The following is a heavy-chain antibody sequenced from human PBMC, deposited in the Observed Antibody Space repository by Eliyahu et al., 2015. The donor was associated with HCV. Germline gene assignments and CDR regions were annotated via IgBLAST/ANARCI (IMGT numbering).Heavy chain of an antibody. CDR2: IIPXLGIA. D-gene: IGHD2-15*01. CDR3: ARVIVVEDGPLSGMDV. J-gene: IGHJ6*02. CDR1: GXTFXXXA. Sequence: QVQLVQSGAEVXKPGSSVKVSCKASGXTFXXXAISWVRQAXGQGLEWMGRIIPXLGIANYAQKFQGRVTITADKSTSTAYMELSSLRSEDTAVYYCARVIVVEDGPLSGMDVWGQGTTVTVSS. V-gene: IGHV1-69*04.